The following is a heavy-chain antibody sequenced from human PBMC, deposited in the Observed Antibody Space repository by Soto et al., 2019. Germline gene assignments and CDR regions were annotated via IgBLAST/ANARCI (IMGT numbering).Heavy chain of an antibody. Sequence: SETLSLTCSVSSDSMNSGGYYWSWICQHPGKGLEWIGYIYSNGDTYYNPSLKSRVTISVDTSKNQFSLNLTSVTAADTAVYYCARRGGSSSGYYYYAMDVWGQGTTVTDSS. CDR3: ARRGGSSSGYYYYAMDV. CDR2: IYSNGDT. V-gene: IGHV4-31*03. CDR1: SDSMNSGGYY. J-gene: IGHJ6*02. D-gene: IGHD6-6*01.